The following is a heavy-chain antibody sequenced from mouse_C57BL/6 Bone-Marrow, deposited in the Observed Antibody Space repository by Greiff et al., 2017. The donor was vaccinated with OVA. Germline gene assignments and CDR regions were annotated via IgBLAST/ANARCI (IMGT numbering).Heavy chain of an antibody. CDR1: GFTFTSYG. V-gene: IGHV1-81*01. D-gene: IGHD2-14*01. Sequence: VQLQQSGAELARPGASVKLSCKASGFTFTSYGISWVKQRTGQGLEWIGEIYPRSGTTYYNEKFKGKATLTAAKSSSTAYMKLRRLTSKDTEDYVRARLVRSIRPLDDWGKGTSVTVSS. CDR3: ARLVRSIRPLDD. CDR2: IYPRSGTT. J-gene: IGHJ4*01.